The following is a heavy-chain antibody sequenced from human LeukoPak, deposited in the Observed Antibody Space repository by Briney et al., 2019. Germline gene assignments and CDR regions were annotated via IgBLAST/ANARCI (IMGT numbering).Heavy chain of an antibody. V-gene: IGHV4-61*02. J-gene: IGHJ3*02. Sequence: SETLSLTCTVSGGSISSGIYYWSWIRQPAGKGLEWIGRIYTSGSTNYNPSLKSRVTISVDTSKNQFSLKLSSVTAADTAVYYCASSYDSSGFDAFDIWGQGTMVTVSS. CDR1: GGSISSGIYY. CDR3: ASSYDSSGFDAFDI. CDR2: IYTSGST. D-gene: IGHD3-22*01.